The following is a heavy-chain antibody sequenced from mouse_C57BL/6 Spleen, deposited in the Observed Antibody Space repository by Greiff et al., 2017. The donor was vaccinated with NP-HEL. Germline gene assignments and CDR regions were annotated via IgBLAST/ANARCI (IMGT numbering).Heavy chain of an antibody. J-gene: IGHJ3*01. Sequence: EVQLQQSGPELVKPGASVKLSCKASGYSFTDYNMNWVKQSNGKSLEWIGVINPNYGTTSYNQKFKGKATLTVDQSSSTADMQLNSLTSEDSAVYYCARGGDYEGPWFAYWGQGTLVTVSA. CDR1: GYSFTDYN. CDR3: ARGGDYEGPWFAY. CDR2: INPNYGTT. D-gene: IGHD2-4*01. V-gene: IGHV1-39*01.